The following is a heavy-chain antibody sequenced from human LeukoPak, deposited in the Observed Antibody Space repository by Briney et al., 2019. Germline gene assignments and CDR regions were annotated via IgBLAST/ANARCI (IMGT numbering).Heavy chain of an antibody. J-gene: IGHJ4*02. D-gene: IGHD1-26*01. Sequence: PGGSLRLSCAASGFTFSRYWIHWVRQAPGKGLEWVSRINPDGSTTTYADSVKGRFTISRDNAKNTVYLQMNSLRAEDTAVYYCAIPLGATRAFDYWGQGTLVTVSS. CDR1: GFTFSRYW. V-gene: IGHV3-74*01. CDR2: INPDGSTT. CDR3: AIPLGATRAFDY.